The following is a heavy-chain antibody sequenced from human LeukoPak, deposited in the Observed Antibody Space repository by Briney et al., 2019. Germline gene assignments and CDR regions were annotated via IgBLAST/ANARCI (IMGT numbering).Heavy chain of an antibody. CDR3: TTRIITMVRGVDY. V-gene: IGHV3-15*01. CDR1: GFTFSNSW. CDR2: IKSKTGGGKT. J-gene: IGHJ4*02. Sequence: GGSLRLSCAASGFTFSNSWMSWVRQAPGKGLEWVGRIKSKTGGGKTDYAAPVKGRFTISRDDSKNTLYLQINSLKTEDTAVYYCTTRIITMVRGVDYWGQGTLVTVSS. D-gene: IGHD3-10*01.